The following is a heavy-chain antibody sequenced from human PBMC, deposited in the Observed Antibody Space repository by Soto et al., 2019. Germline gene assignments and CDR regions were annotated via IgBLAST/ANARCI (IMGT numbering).Heavy chain of an antibody. Sequence: EVQLVESGGGLVKPGGSLRLSCAASGFTFSSYSMNWVRQAPGKGLEWVSSISSSSSYIYYADSVKGRFTISRDNAKNSLYLQMNSLRAEDTAVYYCARDDCSGGSCYSLDYCGMDVWGQGTTVTVSS. CDR1: GFTFSSYS. J-gene: IGHJ6*02. D-gene: IGHD2-15*01. CDR2: ISSSSSYI. CDR3: ARDDCSGGSCYSLDYCGMDV. V-gene: IGHV3-21*01.